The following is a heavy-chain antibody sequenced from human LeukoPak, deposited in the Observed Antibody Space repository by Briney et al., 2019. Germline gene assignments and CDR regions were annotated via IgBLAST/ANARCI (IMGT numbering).Heavy chain of an antibody. CDR3: ARDCSGGSCSVGNY. CDR1: GFTFSSYG. CDR2: ISSSSSYI. J-gene: IGHJ4*02. D-gene: IGHD2-15*01. Sequence: PGGSLRLSCAASGFTFSSYGMHWVRQAPGKGLEWVSSISSSSSYIYYADSVKGRFTISRDNAKNSLYLQMNSLRAEDTAVYYCARDCSGGSCSVGNYWGQGTLVTVSS. V-gene: IGHV3-21*01.